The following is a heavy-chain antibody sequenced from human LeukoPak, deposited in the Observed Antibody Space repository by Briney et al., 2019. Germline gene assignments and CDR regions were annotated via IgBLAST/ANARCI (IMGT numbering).Heavy chain of an antibody. Sequence: PSETLSLTCAVYGGSFSGYYWSWIRQPPGKGLEWTGEINHSGSTNYNPSLKSRVTISVDTSKNQFSLKLSSVTAADTAVYYCARGRRYSSSSFRSGYNWFDPWGQGTLVTVSS. D-gene: IGHD6-6*01. V-gene: IGHV4-34*01. J-gene: IGHJ5*02. CDR3: ARGRRYSSSSFRSGYNWFDP. CDR1: GGSFSGYY. CDR2: INHSGST.